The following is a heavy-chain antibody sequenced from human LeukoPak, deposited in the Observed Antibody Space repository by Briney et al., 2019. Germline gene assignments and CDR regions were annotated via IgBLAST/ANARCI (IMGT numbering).Heavy chain of an antibody. V-gene: IGHV3-21*01. D-gene: IGHD3-16*01. CDR2: TSSSSSYI. J-gene: IGHJ4*02. CDR1: GFTFSSYW. Sequence: GGSLRLSCAASGFTFSSYWMNWVRQAPGKGLEWVSSTSSSSSYIYYADSVKGRFTISRDNAKNSLYLQMNSLRAEDTAVYYCARVLGHGGDDYWGQGTLVTVSS. CDR3: ARVLGHGGDDY.